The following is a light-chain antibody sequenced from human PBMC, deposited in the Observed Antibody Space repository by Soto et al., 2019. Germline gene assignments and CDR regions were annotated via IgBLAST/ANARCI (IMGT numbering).Light chain of an antibody. J-gene: IGLJ1*01. Sequence: QSVLTQSPSASGTPGQRVTISCSGSSSNIGSNTVNWYHQLPGTAPKLLIYSDNQRPSGVPDRFSGSKSGTSASLAISGLQSEDEADYYCAAWEDSLNGYVFASGTKVTVL. CDR2: SDN. CDR3: AAWEDSLNGYV. V-gene: IGLV1-44*01. CDR1: SSNIGSNT.